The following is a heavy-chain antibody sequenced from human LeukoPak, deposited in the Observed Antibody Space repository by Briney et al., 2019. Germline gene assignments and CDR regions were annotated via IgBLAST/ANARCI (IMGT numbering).Heavy chain of an antibody. CDR3: ARAIVVVTAPEDYFDY. J-gene: IGHJ4*02. V-gene: IGHV1-18*01. CDR1: GYTFTSYG. Sequence: ASVKVSCKASGYTFTSYGISWVRQAPGQGLEWMGWISAYNGNTNYAQKLQGRVTMTTDTSTSTAYMELRSLRSDDTAVYYCARAIVVVTAPEDYFDYWGQGTLVTVSS. D-gene: IGHD2-21*02. CDR2: ISAYNGNT.